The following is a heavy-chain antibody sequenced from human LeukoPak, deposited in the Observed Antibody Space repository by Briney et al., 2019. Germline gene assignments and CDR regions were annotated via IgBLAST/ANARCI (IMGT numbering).Heavy chain of an antibody. V-gene: IGHV1-2*02. J-gene: IGHJ4*02. CDR2: INPNNGDT. D-gene: IGHD3-16*01. Sequence: GASVTVSCKASGYTFTGIFMHRVRQAPGQGLEWMGWINPNNGDTNYARNFRGRVTLTRDTSTSTAYMELSNLRSDDTAIFYCATFGRGSGWGQGSLVTVSS. CDR3: ATFGRGSG. CDR1: GYTFTGIF.